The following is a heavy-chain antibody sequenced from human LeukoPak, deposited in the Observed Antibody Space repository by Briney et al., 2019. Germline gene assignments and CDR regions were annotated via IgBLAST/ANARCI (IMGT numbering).Heavy chain of an antibody. J-gene: IGHJ3*02. CDR3: AASTLGYYDSSGYYYPAFDI. Sequence: PGGSLRLSCAVSGFNFSSNDMHWVRQPTGKGLEWVSGISTAGDTYYPDSVKGRFTISRDNAKNSLYLQMNSLRAEDTAVYYCAASTLGYYDSSGYYYPAFDIWGQGTMVTVSS. D-gene: IGHD3-22*01. CDR1: GFNFSSND. V-gene: IGHV3-13*01. CDR2: ISTAGDT.